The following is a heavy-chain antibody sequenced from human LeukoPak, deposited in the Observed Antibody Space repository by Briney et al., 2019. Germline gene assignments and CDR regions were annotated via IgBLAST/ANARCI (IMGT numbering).Heavy chain of an antibody. CDR3: AREPYSSSCLGY. CDR2: INPNSGGT. D-gene: IGHD6-13*01. J-gene: IGHJ4*02. CDR1: GYTFTGYY. Sequence: GASVTVSCKASGYTFTGYYMHWVRQAPGQGLEWMGWINPNSGGTNYAQKFQGRVTMTRDTSISTAYMELSRLRSDDTAVYYCAREPYSSSCLGYWGQGTLVTVSS. V-gene: IGHV1-2*02.